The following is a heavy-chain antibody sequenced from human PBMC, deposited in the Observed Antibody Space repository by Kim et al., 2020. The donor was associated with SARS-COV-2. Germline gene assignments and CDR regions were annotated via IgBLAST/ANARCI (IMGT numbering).Heavy chain of an antibody. Sequence: QKFQGRVTMTRNTSISTAYMELSSLRSEDTAVYYCARAKGIAVARCRFDPWGQGTLVTVSS. D-gene: IGHD6-19*01. J-gene: IGHJ5*02. CDR3: ARAKGIAVARCRFDP. V-gene: IGHV1-8*01.